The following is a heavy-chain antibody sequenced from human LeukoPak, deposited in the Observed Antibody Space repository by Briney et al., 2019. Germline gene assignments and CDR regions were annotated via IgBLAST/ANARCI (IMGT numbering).Heavy chain of an antibody. CDR1: GGSISSYY. J-gene: IGHJ4*02. CDR2: IYYSGST. CDR3: ARRASGGYGHYFDA. D-gene: IGHD5-12*01. V-gene: IGHV4-59*01. Sequence: SETLPLTCTVWGGSISSYYWSWIRQPPGKGLEWIGYIYYSGSTNYNPSLKSRVTISVDTSKNQFSLKLSSVTAADTAVYYCARRASGGYGHYFDAWGQGTLVTVSS.